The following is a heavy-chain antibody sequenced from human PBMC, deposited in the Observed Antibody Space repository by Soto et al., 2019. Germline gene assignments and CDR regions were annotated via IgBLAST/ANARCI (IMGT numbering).Heavy chain of an antibody. CDR1: GGSISPYH. CDR3: ARGTVTTQYFDY. CDR2: IYYSGSV. J-gene: IGHJ4*02. V-gene: IGHV4-59*01. Sequence: QVQLQESGPGLVKPSETLSLICIVSGGSISPYHWSWIRQPPGKGLEWIGYIYYSGSVNYKPSLDSRVTLSVDTSKNQFSLRLTSVTAADTAIYYCARGTVTTQYFDYWGQGILVTVSS. D-gene: IGHD4-17*01.